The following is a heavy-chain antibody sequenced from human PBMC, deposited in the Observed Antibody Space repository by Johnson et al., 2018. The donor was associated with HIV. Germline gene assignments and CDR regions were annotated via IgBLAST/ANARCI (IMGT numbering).Heavy chain of an antibody. D-gene: IGHD3-22*01. J-gene: IGHJ3*02. CDR2: MWYDGSDD. CDR3: ARDGVYSSPHDAFDI. V-gene: IGHV3-33*01. Sequence: QVQLVESGGGVVQPGRSLRLSCAASGFTFSTYGMHWVRQAPGKGLEWVAVMWYDGSDDYYVDVLKGRFIISRDNAKNSLYLQMSNLRFEDTAVYYCARDGVYSSPHDAFDIWGEGTMVIVSS. CDR1: GFTFSTYG.